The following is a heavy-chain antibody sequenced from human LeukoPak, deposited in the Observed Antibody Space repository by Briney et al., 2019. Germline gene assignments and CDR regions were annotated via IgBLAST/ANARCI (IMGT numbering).Heavy chain of an antibody. V-gene: IGHV3-30*02. CDR2: IRYDESNN. D-gene: IGHD4-17*01. Sequence: PGGSLRLSCAASGFTFSSYGMHWVRQAPGKGPEWVAFIRYDESNNYYADSVKGRFTISRDNSKNTMYLQMNSLRAEDTAVYYCAKSYGANYFDYWGQGTLVIVPS. CDR3: AKSYGANYFDY. CDR1: GFTFSSYG. J-gene: IGHJ4*02.